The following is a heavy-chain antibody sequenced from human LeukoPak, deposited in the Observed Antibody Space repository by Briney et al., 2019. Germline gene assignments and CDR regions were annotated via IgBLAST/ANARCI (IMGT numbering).Heavy chain of an antibody. D-gene: IGHD2-2*01. V-gene: IGHV3-30-3*01. CDR1: GFTFSTYA. CDR2: ISYDGSNK. Sequence: PGRSLRLSCAASGFTFSTYAMHWVRQAPGKGLEWVSVISYDGSNKYYADSVKGRFTISRDNSKNTLYLQMNSLRAEDTAVYYCARGYCSSTSRYYYYYMDVWGKGTTVTVSS. J-gene: IGHJ6*03. CDR3: ARGYCSSTSRYYYYYMDV.